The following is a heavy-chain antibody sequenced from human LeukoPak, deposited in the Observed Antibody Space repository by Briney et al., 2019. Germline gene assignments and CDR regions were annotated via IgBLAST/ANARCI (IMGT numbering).Heavy chain of an antibody. V-gene: IGHV5-51*01. CDR1: GYSFTSYW. CDR3: ARRPTVAGGKDYFDY. J-gene: IGHJ4*02. CDR2: IYPGDSDT. D-gene: IGHD2-15*01. Sequence: GESLKISCKGSGYSFTSYWIGCVPHMPRKGLEWMWIIYPGDSDTRYSPSFQGQVTISADKSISNEYLQWSSLKASETAMYYCARRPTVAGGKDYFDYWGQGTLVTVSS.